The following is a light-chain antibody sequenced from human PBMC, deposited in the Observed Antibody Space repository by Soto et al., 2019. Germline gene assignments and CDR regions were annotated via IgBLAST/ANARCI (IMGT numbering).Light chain of an antibody. CDR3: SSYTSSSTLVV. Sequence: QSVLTQPASVSGSPGQSITISCTGTSGDVGGYNYVSWYQQHPGKAPKLMIYDVSNRPSGISNRFSGSESGNTASLTISGLRAEDEADYYCSSYTSSSTLVVFGGGTKLTVL. CDR1: SGDVGGYNY. V-gene: IGLV2-14*01. J-gene: IGLJ2*01. CDR2: DVS.